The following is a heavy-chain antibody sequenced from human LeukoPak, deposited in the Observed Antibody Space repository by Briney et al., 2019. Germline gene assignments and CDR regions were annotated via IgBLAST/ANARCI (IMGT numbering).Heavy chain of an antibody. CDR1: GGTFSSYA. J-gene: IGHJ4*02. CDR3: AREDGYNADFDY. CDR2: IIPIFGTA. Sequence: SVKVSCKASGGTFSSYAISWVRQAPGQGLEWMGGIIPIFGTANYAQKFQGRVTITADESTSTAYMELSSLRSEDTAVYYCAREDGYNADFDYWGQGTLVTVSS. V-gene: IGHV1-69*13. D-gene: IGHD5-24*01.